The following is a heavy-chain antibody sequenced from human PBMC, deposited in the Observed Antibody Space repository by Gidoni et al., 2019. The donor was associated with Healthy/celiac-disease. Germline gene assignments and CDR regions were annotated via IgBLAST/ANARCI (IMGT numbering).Heavy chain of an antibody. CDR2: IYTSGST. D-gene: IGHD6-19*01. J-gene: IGHJ6*02. Sequence: HVPLQEAGPGLVKPSETLSRTCTVSGGSISSSYWSWIRQPAGKGLEWIGRIYTSGSTNYNPSLKSRVSMSVDTSKNQFSLQLSSVTAADTAVYYCARVAAVGDYYYGMDVWGQGTTVTVSS. CDR1: GGSISSSY. V-gene: IGHV4-4*07. CDR3: ARVAAVGDYYYGMDV.